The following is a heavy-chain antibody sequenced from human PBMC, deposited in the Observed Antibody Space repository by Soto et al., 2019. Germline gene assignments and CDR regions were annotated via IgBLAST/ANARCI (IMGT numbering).Heavy chain of an antibody. CDR1: GESFSGYY. CDR3: ALLRRDIVVVPAARGFDP. J-gene: IGHJ5*02. V-gene: IGHV4-34*01. CDR2: INHSGST. D-gene: IGHD2-2*01. Sequence: SETLSLTCAVYGESFSGYYWSWIRQPPGKGLEWIGEINHSGSTNYNPSLKSRVTISVDTSKNQFSLKLSSVTAADTAVYYCALLRRDIVVVPAARGFDPWGQGTLVTVSS.